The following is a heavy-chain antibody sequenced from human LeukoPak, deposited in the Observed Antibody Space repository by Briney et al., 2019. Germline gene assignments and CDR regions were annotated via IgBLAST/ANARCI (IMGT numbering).Heavy chain of an antibody. CDR2: ISSSSSYI. V-gene: IGHV3-21*01. CDR3: AREVGCSSTSCYGANWNYGYYFDY. D-gene: IGHD2-2*01. J-gene: IGHJ4*02. CDR1: GFTFSSYS. Sequence: KSGGSLRLSCAASGFTFSSYSMNWVRQAPGKGLEWVSSISSSSSYIYYADSVKGRFTISRDNAKNSLYLQMNSLRAEDTAVYYCAREVGCSSTSCYGANWNYGYYFDYWGQGTLVIVSS.